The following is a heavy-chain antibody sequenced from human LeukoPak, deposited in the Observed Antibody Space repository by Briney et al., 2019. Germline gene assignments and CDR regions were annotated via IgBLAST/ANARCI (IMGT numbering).Heavy chain of an antibody. CDR1: GFTFSSYE. J-gene: IGHJ4*02. Sequence: QPGGSLRLSCAASGFTFSSYEMNWVRQAPGKGLEWFSYISSSGSTIYYADSVKGRFTISRDNAKNSLYLQMNSLRAEDTAVYYCARDRGIVVFDYWGQGTLVTVSS. CDR3: ARDRGIVVFDY. V-gene: IGHV3-48*03. CDR2: ISSSGSTI. D-gene: IGHD3-22*01.